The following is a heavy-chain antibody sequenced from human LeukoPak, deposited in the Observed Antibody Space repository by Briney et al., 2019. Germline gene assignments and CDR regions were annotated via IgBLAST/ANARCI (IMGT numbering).Heavy chain of an antibody. Sequence: PGGSLRLSCAASGFTFSGSAMHWVRQASGKGLEWVGRIRSKANSYATAYTASVKGRFTISRDDSKNTAYLQMNSLKTEDTAVYYCTRPRSDMDVWGKGTTVTVSS. CDR2: IRSKANSYAT. V-gene: IGHV3-73*01. J-gene: IGHJ6*03. D-gene: IGHD3-3*01. CDR3: TRPRSDMDV. CDR1: GFTFSGSA.